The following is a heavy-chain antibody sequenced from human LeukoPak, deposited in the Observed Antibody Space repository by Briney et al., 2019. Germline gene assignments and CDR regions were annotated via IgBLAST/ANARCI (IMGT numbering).Heavy chain of an antibody. D-gene: IGHD1-14*01. CDR2: INHSGST. V-gene: IGHV4-34*01. Sequence: SETLSLICAVYGGSFSGYYWSWIRQPPGKGLEWIGEINHSGSTNYNPSLKSRVTISVDTSKNQFSLKLSSVTAADTAVYYCARSWSAEPGFDYWGQGTPVTVSS. CDR1: GGSFSGYY. CDR3: ARSWSAEPGFDY. J-gene: IGHJ4*02.